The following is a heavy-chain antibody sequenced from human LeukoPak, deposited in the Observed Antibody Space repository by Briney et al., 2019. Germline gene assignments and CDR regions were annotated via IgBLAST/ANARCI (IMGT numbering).Heavy chain of an antibody. J-gene: IGHJ4*02. CDR2: IYHSGST. Sequence: SETLSLTCAVSGGSISSNNWWNWVRQPPGKGLEWIGEIYHSGSTNYSPSLKSQVTISVDKSRNLLFLKLNSVTAADTAVYYCARHTAYYGYTLQKPSNYFDYWGQGTLVTVSS. CDR3: ARHTAYYGYTLQKPSNYFDY. V-gene: IGHV4-4*02. CDR1: GGSISSNNW. D-gene: IGHD3-3*01.